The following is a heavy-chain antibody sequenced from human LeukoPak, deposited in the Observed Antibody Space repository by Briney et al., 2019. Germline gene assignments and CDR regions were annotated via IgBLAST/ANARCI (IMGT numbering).Heavy chain of an antibody. CDR3: ARYASGSYPPLDY. J-gene: IGHJ4*02. D-gene: IGHD3-10*01. Sequence: SETLSLTCTVSGGSISGHYWTWIRQPPGKGLEWIGFIHHTGSTNYNPPLKSRVIISVDTSKNQFSLKLSSVTAADTAVYYCARYASGSYPPLDYWGQGTLVTVSS. CDR2: IHHTGST. CDR1: GGSISGHY. V-gene: IGHV4-59*11.